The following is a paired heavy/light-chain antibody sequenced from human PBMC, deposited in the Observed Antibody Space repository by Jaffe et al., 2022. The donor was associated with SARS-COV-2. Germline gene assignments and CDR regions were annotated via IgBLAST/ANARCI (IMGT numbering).Light chain of an antibody. CDR1: QSLLHSNGYNY. J-gene: IGKJ3*01. CDR3: MQALQTLFT. CDR2: LGS. V-gene: IGKV2-28*01. Sequence: DIVMTQSPLSLPVTPGEPASISCRSSQSLLHSNGYNYLDWYLQKPGQSPQLLIYLGSNRASGVPDRFSGSGSGTDFTLKISRVEAEDVGVYYCMQALQTLFTFGPGTKVDIK.
Heavy chain of an antibody. CDR3: ARATYCSSTSCLGGGTHYYYYGMDV. Sequence: EVQLVESGGGLVQPGGSLRLSCAASGFTFSSYWMHWVRQAPGKGLVWVSRINSDGSSTSYADSVKGRFTISRDNAKNTLYLQMNSLRAEDTAVYYCARATYCSSTSCLGGGTHYYYYGMDVWGQGTTVTVSS. CDR2: INSDGSST. V-gene: IGHV3-74*01. J-gene: IGHJ6*02. D-gene: IGHD2-2*01. CDR1: GFTFSSYW.